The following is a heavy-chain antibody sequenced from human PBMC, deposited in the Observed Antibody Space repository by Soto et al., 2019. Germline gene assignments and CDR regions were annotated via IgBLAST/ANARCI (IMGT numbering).Heavy chain of an antibody. V-gene: IGHV4-59*01. CDR2: IYYSGST. J-gene: IGHJ6*02. CDR1: GGSISSYY. CDR3: AREPDV. Sequence: PSETLSLTCSVSGGSISSYYWSWIRQPPGKGLEWIGYIYYSGSTNYNPSLKCRVTISVDTSKNHFSLKLSSVTAAVPALDCCAREPDVWGQGTTVTVAS.